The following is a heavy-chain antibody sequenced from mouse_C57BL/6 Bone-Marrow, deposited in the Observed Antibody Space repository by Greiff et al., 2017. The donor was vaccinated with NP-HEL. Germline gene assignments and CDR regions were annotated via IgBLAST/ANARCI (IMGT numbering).Heavy chain of an antibody. CDR2: INPNNGGT. Sequence: VQLQQSGPELVKPGASVKISCKASGYTFTDYYMNWVKQSHGKSLEWIGDINPNNGGTSYNQKFKGKATLTVDKSSSTAYMELRSLTSEDSAVYYCARDGYYSSWYFEVWGTGTTVTVSS. J-gene: IGHJ1*03. CDR1: GYTFTDYY. D-gene: IGHD2-3*01. CDR3: ARDGYYSSWYFEV. V-gene: IGHV1-26*01.